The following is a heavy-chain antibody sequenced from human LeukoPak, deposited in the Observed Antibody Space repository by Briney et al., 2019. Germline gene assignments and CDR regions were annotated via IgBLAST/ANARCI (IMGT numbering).Heavy chain of an antibody. J-gene: IGHJ4*02. Sequence: PGGSLRLSCAASGFTFSSYSMNWVRQAPGKGLEWIGIIYPGDSDTRYSPSFQGQVTISADKSISTAYLQWSSLKASDTAMYYCARLSSSWQYITSSPSGYFDYWGQGTLVTVSS. CDR3: ARLSSSWQYITSSPSGYFDY. D-gene: IGHD6-13*01. V-gene: IGHV5-51*01. CDR1: GFTFSSYS. CDR2: IYPGDSDT.